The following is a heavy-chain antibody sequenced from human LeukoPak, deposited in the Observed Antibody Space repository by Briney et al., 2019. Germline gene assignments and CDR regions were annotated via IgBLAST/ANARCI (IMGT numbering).Heavy chain of an antibody. D-gene: IGHD6-13*01. CDR1: GGSISSGDYH. CDR2: IYYSGST. J-gene: IGHJ6*02. Sequence: SETLSLTCTVSGGSISSGDYHWSWIRQPPGKGLEWIGYIYYSGSTYYNPSLKSRVTISVDTSKNQFSLKLSSVTAADTAVYYCARGYSSSWQYYYYYYGMDVWGQGTTVTVSS. CDR3: ARGYSSSWQYYYYYYGMDV. V-gene: IGHV4-30-4*01.